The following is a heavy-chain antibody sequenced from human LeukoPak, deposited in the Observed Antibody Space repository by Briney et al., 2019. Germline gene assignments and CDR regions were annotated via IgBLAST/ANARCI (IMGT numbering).Heavy chain of an antibody. CDR1: GFTFSTSA. Sequence: PGGSLRLSCVASGFTFSTSAMSWVRQAPWKGLEWVSAISGSGGKTYYADSVKGRFTISRDNSQKTLYLYMNSLRADDTAVYYCGKEMTSMVTVEYWGQGTLVTVSS. J-gene: IGHJ4*02. D-gene: IGHD5-18*01. CDR3: GKEMTSMVTVEY. V-gene: IGHV3-23*01. CDR2: ISGSGGKT.